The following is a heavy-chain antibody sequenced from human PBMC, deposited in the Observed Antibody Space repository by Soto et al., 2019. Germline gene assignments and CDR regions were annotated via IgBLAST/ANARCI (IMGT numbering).Heavy chain of an antibody. J-gene: IGHJ6*02. Sequence: GASLKISCKGSGYSFTSYWIGWVRQMPGKGLEWMGIIYPGDSDTRYSPSFQGQVTISADKSINTAYLQWSSLKASDTAMYYCAGGGVRGVITRTRDYYGMDVWGQGTTVTVSS. V-gene: IGHV5-51*01. CDR2: IYPGDSDT. CDR1: GYSFTSYW. CDR3: AGGGVRGVITRTRDYYGMDV. D-gene: IGHD3-10*01.